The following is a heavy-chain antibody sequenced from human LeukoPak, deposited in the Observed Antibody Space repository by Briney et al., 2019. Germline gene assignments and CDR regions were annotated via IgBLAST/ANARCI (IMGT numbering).Heavy chain of an antibody. CDR3: AREVVGFTMVRGPHYYYYYMDV. Sequence: PSETLSLTCTVSGGSISSGSYYWSWIRQPAGKGLEWIGRIYTSGSTNYNPSLKSRVTISVDTSKNQFSLKLSSVTAADTAVYYCAREVVGFTMVRGPHYYYYYMDVWGKGTTVTISS. V-gene: IGHV4-61*02. D-gene: IGHD3-10*01. CDR2: IYTSGST. CDR1: GGSISSGSYY. J-gene: IGHJ6*03.